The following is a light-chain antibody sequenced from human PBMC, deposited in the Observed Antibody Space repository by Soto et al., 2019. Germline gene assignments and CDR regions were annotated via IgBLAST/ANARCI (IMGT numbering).Light chain of an antibody. Sequence: QSVLTQPASVSGSPGQSITISCTGISSDVGGYNYVSWYQQHPGKAPKLMIYEVTNRPSGVSHRFSGSKSGNTASLTISGLQAEDEADYYCSSYTSRSIWVFGGGTKLTVL. CDR1: SSDVGGYNY. V-gene: IGLV2-14*01. J-gene: IGLJ3*02. CDR2: EVT. CDR3: SSYTSRSIWV.